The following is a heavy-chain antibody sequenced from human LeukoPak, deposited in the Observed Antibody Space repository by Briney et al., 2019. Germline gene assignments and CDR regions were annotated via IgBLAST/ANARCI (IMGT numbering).Heavy chain of an antibody. V-gene: IGHV3-74*01. J-gene: IGHJ4*02. CDR2: ISSDGSST. D-gene: IGHD3-10*01. CDR3: ATQGRSMVRGV. Sequence: GGSLRLSCAASGFTFSSYWMHWVRQAPGKGLVWVSRISSDGSSTNYADSVKGRFTISRDNAKNSLYLQMNSLRAEDTAVYYCATQGRSMVRGVWGQGTLVTVSS. CDR1: GFTFSSYW.